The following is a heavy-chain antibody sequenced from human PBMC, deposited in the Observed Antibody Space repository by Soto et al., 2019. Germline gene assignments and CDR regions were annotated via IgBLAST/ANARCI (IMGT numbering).Heavy chain of an antibody. J-gene: IGHJ5*02. CDR3: ARGFVQQQLRWFDP. CDR1: GGSFSGYY. CDR2: INHSGST. Sequence: SETLSLTCAVYGGSFSGYYWSWIRQPPGKGLEWIGEINHSGSTNYNPSLKSRVTISVDTSKNQFSLKLSSVTAADTAVYYCARGFVQQQLRWFDPWGQGTLVTVSS. V-gene: IGHV4-34*01. D-gene: IGHD6-13*01.